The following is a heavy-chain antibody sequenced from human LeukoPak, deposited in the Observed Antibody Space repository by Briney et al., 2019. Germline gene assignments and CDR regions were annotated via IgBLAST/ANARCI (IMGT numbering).Heavy chain of an antibody. Sequence: PGGSLRLSCAASGFTFSSYAMSWVRQAPGKGLEWVSSITGSGDSTYCADSVKGRFTISRDDSKNTPYLQMNNLRAEDTAVYHCAKDFYDYVVPWFDPWGQGTLVTVSS. CDR3: AKDFYDYVVPWFDP. D-gene: IGHD3-16*01. CDR1: GFTFSSYA. J-gene: IGHJ5*02. V-gene: IGHV3-23*01. CDR2: ITGSGDST.